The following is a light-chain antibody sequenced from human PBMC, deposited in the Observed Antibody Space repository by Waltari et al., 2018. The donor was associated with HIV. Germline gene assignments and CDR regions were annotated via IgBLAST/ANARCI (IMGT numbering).Light chain of an antibody. CDR3: ASWDASLNGWV. Sequence: QSVVTQPPSVSGTPGQTVTISCSGSTSNIGIKTENWYQHLPGTAPKRLIYGNYQRPLGVPARFSASKSGTSASRAISGLQSEDEADYYCASWDASLNGWVFGGGTKLTVL. V-gene: IGLV1-44*01. CDR1: TSNIGIKT. J-gene: IGLJ3*02. CDR2: GNY.